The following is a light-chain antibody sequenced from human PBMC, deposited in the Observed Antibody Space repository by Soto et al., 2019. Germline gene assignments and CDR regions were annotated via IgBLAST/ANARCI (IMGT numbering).Light chain of an antibody. CDR2: AAS. CDR1: QGIDKF. CDR3: QQLYTDPYT. Sequence: IPLTQSPSSLSASVGDRVTITCRASQGIDKFLAWYQQKPGKAPKLLIYAASTLETGVPSRFSGNGSATTFTLTISSLQPEDFATYYCQQLYTDPYTFGQGTKLDI. J-gene: IGKJ2*01. V-gene: IGKV1-9*01.